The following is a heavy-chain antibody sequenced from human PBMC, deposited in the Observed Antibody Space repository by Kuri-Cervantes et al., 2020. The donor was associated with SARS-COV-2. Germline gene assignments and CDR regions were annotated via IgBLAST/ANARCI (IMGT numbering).Heavy chain of an antibody. V-gene: IGHV3-64D*08. J-gene: IGHJ4*02. D-gene: IGHD6-19*01. CDR3: VRSGAVAGTFDY. CDR2: ISSNGGST. CDR1: GFTFSSYA. Sequence: GGSLRLSCSASGFTFSSYAMHWVRQAPGKGLEYVSAISSNGGSTYYADSVKGRLTISRDNSENTLYLQMSSLRAEDTAVYYCVRSGAVAGTFDYWGQGTLVTVSS.